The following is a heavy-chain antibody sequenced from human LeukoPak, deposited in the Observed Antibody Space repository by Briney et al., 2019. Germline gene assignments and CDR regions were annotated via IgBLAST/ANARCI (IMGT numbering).Heavy chain of an antibody. CDR2: IKQDGSEK. CDR1: GITFSSYW. CDR3: ARENIAARPHHFDY. D-gene: IGHD6-6*01. Sequence: PGGSLRLSCATSGITFSSYWMSWVRQAPGKGLEWVASIKQDGSEKYYVDSVKGRFTISRDNAKNSLYLQMNSLRAEDTAVYYCARENIAARPHHFDYWGQGTLVTVSS. J-gene: IGHJ4*02. V-gene: IGHV3-7*01.